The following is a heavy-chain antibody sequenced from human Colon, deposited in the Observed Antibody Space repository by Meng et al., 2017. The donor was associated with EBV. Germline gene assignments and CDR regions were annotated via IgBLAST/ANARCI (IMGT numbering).Heavy chain of an antibody. D-gene: IGHD3-10*01. V-gene: IGHV4-4*02. Sequence: RESGPGLVVPSYTLSLCCAVSGDSINNLNWGAWVGQPPGKGLEWIGEIPHRGRSAYNPSLKSRVSISIVKSKIQFSLKLTSVTAADTAVYHCLRGSGGSVWGQGTLVTVSS. CDR1: GDSINNLNW. CDR3: LRGSGGSV. CDR2: IPHRGRS. J-gene: IGHJ1*01.